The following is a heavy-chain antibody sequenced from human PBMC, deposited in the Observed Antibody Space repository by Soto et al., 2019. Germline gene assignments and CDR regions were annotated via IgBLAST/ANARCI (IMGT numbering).Heavy chain of an antibody. CDR2: IYYSGST. CDR1: GGSISSGGYY. D-gene: IGHD3-22*01. J-gene: IGHJ4*02. V-gene: IGHV4-31*03. Sequence: PSETLSLTCTVSGGSISSGGYYWSWIRQHPGKGLEWIGYIYYSGSTYYNPSLKSRVTISVDTSKNQFSLKLSSVTAADTAVYYCARAEYYDSSGYYYSSPNNYFDSWGQGTLVTVSS. CDR3: ARAEYYDSSGYYYSSPNNYFDS.